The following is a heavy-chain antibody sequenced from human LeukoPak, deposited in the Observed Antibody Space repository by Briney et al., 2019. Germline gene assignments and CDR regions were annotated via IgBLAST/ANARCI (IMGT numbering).Heavy chain of an antibody. CDR3: ARDANYYDSRGENYFNY. D-gene: IGHD3-22*01. CDR1: GFAFSSYW. J-gene: IGHJ4*02. V-gene: IGHV3-7*01. Sequence: PGGSQRLSCAASGFAFSSYWMSWVRQAPGKGLEWVANIKRDGSDTYYVDSVKGRFTISRDNAKNSLYLQLNSLRAEDTAVYYCARDANYYDSRGENYFNYWGQGTLVTVSS. CDR2: IKRDGSDT.